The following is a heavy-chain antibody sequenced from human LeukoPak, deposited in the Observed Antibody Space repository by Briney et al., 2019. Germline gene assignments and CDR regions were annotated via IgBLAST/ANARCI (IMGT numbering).Heavy chain of an antibody. CDR1: GFTFSSYG. J-gene: IGHJ3*02. CDR3: AKDKYCDIYAFDI. V-gene: IGHV3-23*01. CDR2: ISGSGGST. D-gene: IGHD3-22*01. Sequence: GGSLRLSCAASGFTFSSYGMSWVRQAPGKGLEWVSAISGSGGSTYYADSVKGRFTISRDNSKNTLYLQMNSLRAEDTAVYYCAKDKYCDIYAFDIWGQGTMVTVSS.